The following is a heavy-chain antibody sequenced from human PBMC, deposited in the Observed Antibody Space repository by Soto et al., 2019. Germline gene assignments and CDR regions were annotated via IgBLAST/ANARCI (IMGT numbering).Heavy chain of an antibody. D-gene: IGHD1-1*01. CDR1: GDSVSSNSAD. V-gene: IGHV6-1*01. J-gene: IGHJ6*03. Sequence: QVPLQQSGPGLVKPSQTLTLTCDISGDSVSSNSADWNWIRQTPSRGLEWLGRTYYRCKWYSNYALSVKSRITDNTVTSKNHFSLQLNSVTHEDTAVYYCTRRSWDDVTCHYFMDVCGKGTTVTVSS. CDR3: TRRSWDDVTCHYFMDV. CDR2: TYYRCKWYS.